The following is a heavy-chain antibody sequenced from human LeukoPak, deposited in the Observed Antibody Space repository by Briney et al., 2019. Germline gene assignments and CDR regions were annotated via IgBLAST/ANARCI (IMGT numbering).Heavy chain of an antibody. D-gene: IGHD3-22*01. CDR3: AKDALEDSSGYYFDY. CDR1: GFTFSSYG. J-gene: IGHJ4*02. V-gene: IGHV3-30*02. Sequence: GGSLRLSCAASGFTFSSYGMHWVRQAPGKGLEWGAFIRYDGSNKYSAGSVKGRFTISRDNSKNTLYLQMNSLRAEDTAVYYCAKDALEDSSGYYFDYWGQGTLVTVSS. CDR2: IRYDGSNK.